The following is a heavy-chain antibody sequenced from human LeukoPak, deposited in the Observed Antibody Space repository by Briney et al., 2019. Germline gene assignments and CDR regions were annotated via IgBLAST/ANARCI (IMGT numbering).Heavy chain of an antibody. CDR3: VRQSGSVYVPVDY. Sequence: SETLSLTCTVSGASISSSSYYWGWIRQPPGKGLEWNGTIFYAGSTYYNPSLKSRVTMSVDTSKNQFSLKLNSVTAADTAVYYCVRQSGSVYVPVDYWGQGTLVTVSS. CDR1: GASISSSSYY. CDR2: IFYAGST. V-gene: IGHV4-39*01. D-gene: IGHD3-10*02. J-gene: IGHJ4*02.